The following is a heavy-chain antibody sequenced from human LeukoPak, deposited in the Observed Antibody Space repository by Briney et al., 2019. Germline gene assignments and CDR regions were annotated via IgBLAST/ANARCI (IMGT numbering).Heavy chain of an antibody. V-gene: IGHV1-24*01. J-gene: IGHJ3*02. CDR1: GYTLTELS. Sequence: ASVKVSCKVSGYTLTELSMHWVRQAPGKGLEWMGGSDPEDGETIYAQKFQGRVTMTEDTSTDTAYMGLSSLRSEDTAVYYCATSAHSGWYAFDIWGQGTMVTVSS. CDR3: ATSAHSGWYAFDI. D-gene: IGHD6-19*01. CDR2: SDPEDGET.